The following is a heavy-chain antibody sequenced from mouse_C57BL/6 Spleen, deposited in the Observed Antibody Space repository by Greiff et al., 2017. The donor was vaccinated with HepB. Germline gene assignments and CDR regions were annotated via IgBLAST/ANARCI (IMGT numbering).Heavy chain of an antibody. D-gene: IGHD1-1*01. Sequence: QVQLQQPGAELVKPGASVKMSCKAFGYTFPSYWITWVKQRPGQGLEWIGDIYPGSGSTNYNEKFKSKATLTVDTSSSTAYMQLSSLTSEDSAVYYCARKGTTVEGYFDYWGQGTTLTVSS. CDR2: IYPGSGST. CDR3: ARKGTTVEGYFDY. CDR1: GYTFPSYW. V-gene: IGHV1-55*01. J-gene: IGHJ2*01.